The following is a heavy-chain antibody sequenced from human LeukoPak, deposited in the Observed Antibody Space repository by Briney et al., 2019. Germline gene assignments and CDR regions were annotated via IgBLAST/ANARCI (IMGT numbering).Heavy chain of an antibody. CDR1: GGSISSYY. CDR2: IYYSGST. Sequence: PSETLSLTCTVSGGSISSYYWSWIRQPPGKGLEWIGYIYYSGSTNYNPSLKSRVTISVDTSKNQFSLKLSSVTAADTAVYYCARLDVRGVTYYYYYYGMDVWGQGTTVTVSS. V-gene: IGHV4-59*01. J-gene: IGHJ6*02. D-gene: IGHD3-10*02. CDR3: ARLDVRGVTYYYYYYGMDV.